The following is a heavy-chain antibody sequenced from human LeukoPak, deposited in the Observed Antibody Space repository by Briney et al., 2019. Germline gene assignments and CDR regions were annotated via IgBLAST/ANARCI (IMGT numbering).Heavy chain of an antibody. V-gene: IGHV1-58*01. Sequence: SVKVSCKASGFTFTSSAVQWVRQARGQRLEWIGWIVVGSGNTNYAQKFQERVTFTRDMSTSTAYMELSSLRSEDTAVYYCAARYCTNGVCYADYWGQGTLVTVSS. CDR2: IVVGSGNT. CDR3: AARYCTNGVCYADY. CDR1: GFTFTSSA. D-gene: IGHD2-8*01. J-gene: IGHJ4*02.